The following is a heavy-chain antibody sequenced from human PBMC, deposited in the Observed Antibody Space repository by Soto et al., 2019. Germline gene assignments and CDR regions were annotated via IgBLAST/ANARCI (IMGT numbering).Heavy chain of an antibody. D-gene: IGHD3-10*01. J-gene: IGHJ4*02. CDR1: GDSISSGEYY. CDR3: AREIYGSGRPPGY. V-gene: IGHV4-30-4*01. CDR2: IYKSGST. Sequence: SETLSLTCTVSGDSISSGEYYGSWIRQPPGKGLEWIGHIYKSGSTYYNPSLKSRVTISLDTSKDQFSLRLSSVTAADTAVYYCAREIYGSGRPPGYWGQGTLVTVSS.